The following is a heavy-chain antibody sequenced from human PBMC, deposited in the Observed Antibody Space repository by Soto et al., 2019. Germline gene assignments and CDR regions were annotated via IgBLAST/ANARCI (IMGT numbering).Heavy chain of an antibody. CDR2: ISYDGSNK. CDR1: GFTFSSYG. J-gene: IGHJ4*02. Sequence: QVQLVESGGGVVQPGRSLRLSCAASGFTFSSYGMHWVRQAPGKGLEWVAVISYDGSNKYYADSVKGRFIISRDNSKNTLYLQMNSLRAEDTAVYYCAKDYFDYWGQGTLVTVSS. CDR3: AKDYFDY. V-gene: IGHV3-30*18.